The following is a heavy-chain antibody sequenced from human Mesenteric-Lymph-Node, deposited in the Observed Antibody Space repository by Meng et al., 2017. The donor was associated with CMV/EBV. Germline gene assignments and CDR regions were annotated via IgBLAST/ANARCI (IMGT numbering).Heavy chain of an antibody. V-gene: IGHV1-2*02. D-gene: IGHD4-11*01. J-gene: IGHJ4*02. CDR3: VRDTATVTTTFDN. CDR1: GYTFTGYY. Sequence: ASVKVSCKASGYTFTGYYMHWVRQAPGQGLEWMGWINPNSGGTNYAQKFQGRVTMTTDTSTSTAYMELRSLTSDDTAIYYCVRDTATVTTTFDNWGQGTLVTVSS. CDR2: INPNSGGT.